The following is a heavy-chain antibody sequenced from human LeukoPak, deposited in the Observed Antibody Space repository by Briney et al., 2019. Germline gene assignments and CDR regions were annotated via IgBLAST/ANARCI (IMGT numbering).Heavy chain of an antibody. CDR3: ARWNPYDSSGYYYAFDY. V-gene: IGHV4-59*01. CDR1: GGSISGYY. J-gene: IGHJ4*02. CDR2: VSYSGST. Sequence: SETLSLTCTVSGGSISGYYWGWIRQPPGKGLEWIGFVSYSGSTNYNPSLKSRVTMSVDTSKNQVSLKLRPVTTADTAVYYCARWNPYDSSGYYYAFDYWGQGSLVTVSS. D-gene: IGHD3-22*01.